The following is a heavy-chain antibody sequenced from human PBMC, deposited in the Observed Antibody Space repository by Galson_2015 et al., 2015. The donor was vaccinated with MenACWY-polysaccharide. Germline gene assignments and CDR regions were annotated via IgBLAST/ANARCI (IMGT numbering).Heavy chain of an antibody. Sequence: SLRLSCAASGFTFSDYYMSWIRQAPGKGLEWVSYISSSGSTIYYADSVKGRFTISRDNAKNSLYLQMNSLRAEDTAVYYCARDPNCGGDCHYWYFDLWGRGTLVTVFS. CDR3: ARDPNCGGDCHYWYFDL. CDR2: ISSSGSTI. J-gene: IGHJ2*01. V-gene: IGHV3-11*01. D-gene: IGHD2-21*02. CDR1: GFTFSDYY.